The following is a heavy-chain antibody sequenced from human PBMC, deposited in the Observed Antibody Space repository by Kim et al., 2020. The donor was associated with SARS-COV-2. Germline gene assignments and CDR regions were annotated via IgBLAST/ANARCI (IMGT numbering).Heavy chain of an antibody. CDR1: GFTFSSYS. CDR3: ARCFSGSYGHDAFDI. V-gene: IGHV3-21*01. Sequence: GGSLRLSCAASGFTFSSYSMNWVRQAPGKGLEWVSSISSSSSYIYYADSVKGRFTISRDNAKNSLYLQMNSLRAEDTAVYYCARCFSGSYGHDAFDIWGQGTMVTVSS. D-gene: IGHD1-26*01. CDR2: ISSSSSYI. J-gene: IGHJ3*02.